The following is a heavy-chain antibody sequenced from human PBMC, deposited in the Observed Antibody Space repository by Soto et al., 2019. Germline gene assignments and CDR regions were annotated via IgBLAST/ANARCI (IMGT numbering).Heavy chain of an antibody. Sequence: SETLSLTCTVSGGSISSYYWSWIRQPPGKGLEWIGYIYYSGSTNYNPSLKSRVTISVDTSKNQFSLKLSSVTAADTAVYYCARVRRFLEWLFVDYWGQGTLVTVSS. D-gene: IGHD3-3*01. CDR1: GGSISSYY. V-gene: IGHV4-59*08. CDR3: ARVRRFLEWLFVDY. J-gene: IGHJ4*02. CDR2: IYYSGST.